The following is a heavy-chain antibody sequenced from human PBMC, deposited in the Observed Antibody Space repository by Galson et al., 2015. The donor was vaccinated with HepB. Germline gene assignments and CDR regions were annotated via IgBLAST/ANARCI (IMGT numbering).Heavy chain of an antibody. CDR3: ARDRWTSATTGVCCHFDY. Sequence: ETLSLTCSVSGVSIRSYYWTWIRQPAGKGLEWIGRIYNNGSTNYNPSPKSRVIMSVDTSKNQFSLNLNSVTAADTAVYYCARDRWTSATTGVCCHFDYWGQGTLVTVSS. CDR2: IYNNGST. D-gene: IGHD2-8*01. CDR1: GVSIRSYY. V-gene: IGHV4-4*07. J-gene: IGHJ4*02.